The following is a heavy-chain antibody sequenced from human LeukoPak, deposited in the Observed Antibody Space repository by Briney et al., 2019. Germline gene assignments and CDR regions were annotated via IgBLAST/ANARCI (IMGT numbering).Heavy chain of an antibody. D-gene: IGHD5-24*01. CDR3: ARKVEMATITSFDY. V-gene: IGHV4-39*07. CDR2: IYYSGST. Sequence: SETLSLTCTVSGGSISSSSYYWGWIRQPPGKGLEWIGSIYYSGSTYYNPSLKSRVTISVDTSKNQFSLKLSSVTAADTAVYYCARKVEMATITSFDYWGQGTLVTVSS. J-gene: IGHJ4*02. CDR1: GGSISSSSYY.